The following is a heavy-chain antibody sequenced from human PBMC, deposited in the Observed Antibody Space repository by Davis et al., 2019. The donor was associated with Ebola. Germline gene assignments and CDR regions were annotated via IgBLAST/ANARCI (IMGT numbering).Heavy chain of an antibody. Sequence: GESLKISCAASGFTFSSYWMSWVRQAPGKGLEWVANIKQDGSEKYYVDSVKGRFTISRDNAKNSLYLQMNSLRAEDTAVYYCARPKYYYYGMDVWAQGTTVTVSS. CDR1: GFTFSSYW. CDR2: IKQDGSEK. J-gene: IGHJ6*02. CDR3: ARPKYYYYGMDV. V-gene: IGHV3-7*01.